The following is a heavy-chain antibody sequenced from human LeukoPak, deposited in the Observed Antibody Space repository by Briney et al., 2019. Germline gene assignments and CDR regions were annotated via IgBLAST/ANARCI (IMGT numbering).Heavy chain of an antibody. CDR1: GGTFSSYA. Sequence: SVKVSCKASGGTFSSYAISWVRQAPGQGLEWMGGIIPIFGTANYAQKFQGRVTITADESTSTAYMELSSLRSEDTAVYYCAKVNDFWSGYWAPRKDYYYYYMDVWGKGTTVTVSS. CDR2: IIPIFGTA. CDR3: AKVNDFWSGYWAPRKDYYYYYMDV. V-gene: IGHV1-69*13. J-gene: IGHJ6*03. D-gene: IGHD3-3*01.